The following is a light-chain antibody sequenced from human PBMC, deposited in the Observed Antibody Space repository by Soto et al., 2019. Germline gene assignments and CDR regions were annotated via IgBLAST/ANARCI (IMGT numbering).Light chain of an antibody. CDR3: QAWDTNPAHVV. Sequence: SYELTQPPSVSVSPGQTASITCSGDKLGDKYTSWYQQRPGQSPLLVIYEDKKRPSGIPERFSGSTSGNTATLTISGTQAMDEADYYRQAWDTNPAHVVIGGGTKVTVL. J-gene: IGLJ2*01. CDR1: KLGDKY. V-gene: IGLV3-1*01. CDR2: EDK.